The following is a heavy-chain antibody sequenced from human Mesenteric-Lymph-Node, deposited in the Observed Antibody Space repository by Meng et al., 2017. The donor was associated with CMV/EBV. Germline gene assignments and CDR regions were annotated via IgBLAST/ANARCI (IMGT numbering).Heavy chain of an antibody. CDR3: ARSGTYCSNTACYAFDS. D-gene: IGHD2-2*01. CDR1: GGSIGGYY. V-gene: IGHV4-59*01. CDR2: VHYTGDT. J-gene: IGHJ4*02. Sequence: SETLSLTCSVSGGSIGGYYWSWLRQNPGKGLEWIAYVHYTGDTNYSPSLKGRVTVSADTSKRQFSLRLNSVTAADTAVYYCARSGTYCSNTACYAFDSWGQGTLVTVSS.